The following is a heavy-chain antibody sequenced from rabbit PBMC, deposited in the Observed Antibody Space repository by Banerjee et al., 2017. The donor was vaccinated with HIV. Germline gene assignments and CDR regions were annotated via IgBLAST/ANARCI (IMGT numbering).Heavy chain of an antibody. J-gene: IGHJ4*01. V-gene: IGHV1S45*01. CDR2: IYAGSSGST. Sequence: QEQLEESGGDLVKPEGSLTLTCKASGFDFSSNVMCWFRQAPGKGLEWIGTIYAGSSGSTQYASWAKGRFTMSKISSTTVTLQMTSLTAADTATYFCARDREIVVAGMETYFNLWGPGTLVTVS. D-gene: IGHD4-1*01. CDR1: GFDFSSNV. CDR3: ARDREIVVAGMETYFNL.